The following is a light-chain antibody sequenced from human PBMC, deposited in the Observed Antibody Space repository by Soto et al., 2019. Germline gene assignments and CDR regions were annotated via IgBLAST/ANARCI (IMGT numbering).Light chain of an antibody. V-gene: IGKV1-33*01. CDR2: DAS. CDR3: QQYNSLPPWT. CDR1: HDITNY. Sequence: DIQMTQSPSSLSASIGDRITISCQASHDITNYLNWYQQKPGKAPKLLIYDASNLEAGVPSRFSGSGSGTDFTFTINDLQPEDIASYYCQQYNSLPPWTFGQGTKVDI. J-gene: IGKJ1*01.